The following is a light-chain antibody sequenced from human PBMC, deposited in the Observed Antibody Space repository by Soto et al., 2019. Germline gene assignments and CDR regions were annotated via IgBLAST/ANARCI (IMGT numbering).Light chain of an antibody. CDR1: RSIRHY. CDR3: QHHNSYSQT. V-gene: IGKV1-5*01. J-gene: IGKJ1*01. CDR2: GAS. Sequence: DIQMTQSPPTLSAPVGDRVTITCRASRSIRHYLAWYQQMPGKAPKLLIYGASTLQSGVPSRFSGSGSGTEFTLTISSLQPDDFGTYFCQHHNSYSQTFGQGTKVEIK.